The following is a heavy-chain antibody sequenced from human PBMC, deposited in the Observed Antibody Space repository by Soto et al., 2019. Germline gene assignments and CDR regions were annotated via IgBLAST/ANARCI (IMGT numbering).Heavy chain of an antibody. CDR2: IKSKVDGGTA. V-gene: IGHV3-15*01. CDR1: GFTFGNAW. Sequence: GGSLRLSCAASGFTFGNAWMNWVRQGPGKGLEWLGRIKSKVDGGTADYGAATKGRFNISRDDLKNMLYLQMNSLKPDDTAVYYCTTLSYLYYDGMDVWGQGTTVTVSS. D-gene: IGHD2-2*01. J-gene: IGHJ6*02. CDR3: TTLSYLYYDGMDV.